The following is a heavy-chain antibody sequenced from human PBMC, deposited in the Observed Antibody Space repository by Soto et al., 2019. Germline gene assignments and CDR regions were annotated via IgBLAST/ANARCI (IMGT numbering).Heavy chain of an antibody. D-gene: IGHD6-13*01. CDR1: GFIFSGAW. CDR2: IKTKSDGGTT. CDR3: ATDAARRAAAGTGY. J-gene: IGHJ4*02. V-gene: IGHV3-15*07. Sequence: EVQLVESGGDLVMPAGSLRLSCAASGFIFSGAWMNWVRQAPGKGLEWVGRIKTKSDGGTTDYAAPVKGRFTISRDDSKNTLYLQMNSLKSEDTAVYYCATDAARRAAAGTGYWGRGTLVTVSS.